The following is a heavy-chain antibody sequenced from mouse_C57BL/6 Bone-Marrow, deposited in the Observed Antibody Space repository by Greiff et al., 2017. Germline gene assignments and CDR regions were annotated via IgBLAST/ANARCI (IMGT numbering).Heavy chain of an antibody. CDR1: GYTFTSYG. J-gene: IGHJ2*01. CDR2: IYPRSGNT. CDR3: ARPFITTVLDY. D-gene: IGHD1-1*01. Sequence: VQLVESGAELARPGASVKLSCKASGYTFTSYGISWVKQRTGQGLEWIGEIYPRSGNTYYNEKFKGKATLTADKSSSTAYMELRSLTSEDSAVYFCARPFITTVLDYWGQGTTLTVSS. V-gene: IGHV1-81*01.